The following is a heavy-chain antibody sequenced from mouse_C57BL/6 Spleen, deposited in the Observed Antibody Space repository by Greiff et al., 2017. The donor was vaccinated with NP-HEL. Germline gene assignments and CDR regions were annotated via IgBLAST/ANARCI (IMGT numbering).Heavy chain of an antibody. V-gene: IGHV1-69*01. Sequence: VQLQQPGAELVMPGASVKLSCKASGYTFTSYWMHWVKQRPGQGLEWIGEIDPSDSYTNYNQKFKGKSTLTVDKSSSTAYMQLSSLTSEDSAVYYCARGASTTVVAKNAMDYWGQGTSVTVSS. CDR3: ARGASTTVVAKNAMDY. CDR1: GYTFTSYW. CDR2: IDPSDSYT. J-gene: IGHJ4*01. D-gene: IGHD1-1*01.